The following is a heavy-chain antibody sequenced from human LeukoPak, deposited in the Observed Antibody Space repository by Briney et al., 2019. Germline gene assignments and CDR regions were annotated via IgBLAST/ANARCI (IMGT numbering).Heavy chain of an antibody. CDR2: ISSLSNYI. D-gene: IGHD5-18*01. Sequence: GGSLRLSCAASGFTFNYYSMNWVRQAPGKGLEWISSISSLSNYIYYADSVKGRFTISRDNAKTSLYLQMNSLRAEDTAVYYCARDLSGVTGYTYGRGIDYWGQGTLVTVSS. J-gene: IGHJ4*02. V-gene: IGHV3-21*01. CDR1: GFTFNYYS. CDR3: ARDLSGVTGYTYGRGIDY.